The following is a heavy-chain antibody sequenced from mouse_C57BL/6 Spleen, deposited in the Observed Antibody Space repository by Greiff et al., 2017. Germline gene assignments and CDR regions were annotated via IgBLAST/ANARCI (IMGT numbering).Heavy chain of an antibody. D-gene: IGHD2-5*01. V-gene: IGHV5-6*01. CDR1: GFTFSSYG. CDR2: ISSGGSYT. J-gene: IGHJ2*01. CDR3: ARHGYSNYDFDY. Sequence: EVQGVESGGDLVKPGGSLKLSCAASGFTFSSYGMSWVRQTPDKRLEWVATISSGGSYTYYPDSVKGRFTISRDNAKNTLYLQMSSLKSEDTAMYYCARHGYSNYDFDYWGQGTTLTVSS.